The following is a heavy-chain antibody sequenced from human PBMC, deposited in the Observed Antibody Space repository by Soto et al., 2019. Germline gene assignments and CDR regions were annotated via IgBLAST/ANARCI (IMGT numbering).Heavy chain of an antibody. V-gene: IGHV5-51*01. J-gene: IGHJ4*02. D-gene: IGHD5-18*01. CDR3: ARQGPSYGPSFDY. CDR1: GYSFTNYW. Sequence: GQSLKISCKGSGYSFTNYWICCIRQMPGKGLEWMGIIYPGDSDTRYSPSFQGQVTISADKSISTAYLQWSSLKASDTGMYYFARQGPSYGPSFDYWGQGTLVTVSS. CDR2: IYPGDSDT.